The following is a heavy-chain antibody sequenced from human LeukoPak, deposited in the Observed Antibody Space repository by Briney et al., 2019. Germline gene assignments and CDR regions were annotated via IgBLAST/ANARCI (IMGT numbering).Heavy chain of an antibody. D-gene: IGHD6-19*01. CDR1: GFTFSSYW. Sequence: PGGSLRLSCAASGFTFSSYWMSWVRQAPGKGLEWVSGISDSGGYTYFADSVKGRFTISRDHSKNTVFLQMDSLRAEDTAVYYCAKTTAGNSSGRYPGWPVDYWGQGTLVNVSS. J-gene: IGHJ4*02. CDR2: ISDSGGYT. CDR3: AKTTAGNSSGRYPGWPVDY. V-gene: IGHV3-23*01.